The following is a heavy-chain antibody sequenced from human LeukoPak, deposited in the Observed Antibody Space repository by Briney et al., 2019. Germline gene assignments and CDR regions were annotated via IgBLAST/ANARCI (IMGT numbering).Heavy chain of an antibody. J-gene: IGHJ4*02. V-gene: IGHV4-38-2*02. CDR2: VYHGGST. CDR3: ANGGDDEFPPTRPY. CDR1: GYSISRGCY. Sequence: SETLSLTGTVSGYSISRGCYWGWIRQPPGKGLEWIGFVYHGGSTYFNPSLESRVSISLDTSKNQFSLSLTSVTAADTAVYFCANGGDDEFPPTRPYWGRGTLVIVSS. D-gene: IGHD3-16*01.